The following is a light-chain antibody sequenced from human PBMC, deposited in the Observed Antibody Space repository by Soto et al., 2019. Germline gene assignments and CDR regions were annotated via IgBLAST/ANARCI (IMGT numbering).Light chain of an antibody. Sequence: EIVMTQSPGTLSLSPGERATLSCRASQSVSSRLAWYQQKPGQAPRLLISGASSRATGIPDRFSGSGSGTDFTLTISRLEPEDYAVYFCQQYGGSSTFGQGTKVDIK. CDR3: QQYGGSST. J-gene: IGKJ1*01. CDR2: GAS. CDR1: QSVSSR. V-gene: IGKV3-20*01.